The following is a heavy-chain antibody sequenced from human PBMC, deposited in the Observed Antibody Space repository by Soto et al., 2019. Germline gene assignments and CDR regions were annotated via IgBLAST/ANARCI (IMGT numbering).Heavy chain of an antibody. V-gene: IGHV3-7*03. J-gene: IGHJ4*02. CDR2: IKYDGSEK. CDR1: GFTFSSYW. D-gene: IGHD3-22*01. Sequence: EVQLVESGGGLVQPGGSLRLSCAASGFTFSSYWMSWVRQAPGRGLEWMANIKYDGSEKYYVDSVKGQLTISRDNAKNSLYLQMNSLRAEDTAVYYCASSPHKDSRPDYWGQGTLVTVSS. CDR3: ASSPHKDSRPDY.